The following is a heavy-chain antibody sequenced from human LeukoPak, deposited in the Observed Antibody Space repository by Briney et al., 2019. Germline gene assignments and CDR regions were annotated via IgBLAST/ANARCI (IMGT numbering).Heavy chain of an antibody. D-gene: IGHD6-6*01. J-gene: IGHJ4*02. Sequence: GASVKVSCKASGYTFTCYYMPWVRQAPGQRREWMGWINPNIGVTNYAQKFQGRVTVARDTSISTAYMELSTLRSDDTAVYYCARGGEYSRSSSTYWGQGSLVSVCS. CDR3: ARGGEYSRSSSTY. CDR1: GYTFTCYY. V-gene: IGHV1-2*02. CDR2: INPNIGVT.